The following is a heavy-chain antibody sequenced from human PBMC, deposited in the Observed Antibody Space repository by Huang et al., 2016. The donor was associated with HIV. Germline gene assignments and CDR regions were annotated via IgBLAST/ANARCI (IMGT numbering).Heavy chain of an antibody. CDR3: ARHRSSGGVEEAFDI. CDR2: SNTDGSIT. Sequence: EVQLVESGGGLVQPGGSLRLSCAASGFTFSSYWMHWVRQAPGKGLVWLSRSNTDGSITTYADSVKGRITISRDNARNTMYLQMTTLSAGDTAVYYCARHRSSGGVEEAFDIWGPGTLVTVAS. V-gene: IGHV3-74*03. J-gene: IGHJ3*02. CDR1: GFTFSSYW. D-gene: IGHD2-8*02.